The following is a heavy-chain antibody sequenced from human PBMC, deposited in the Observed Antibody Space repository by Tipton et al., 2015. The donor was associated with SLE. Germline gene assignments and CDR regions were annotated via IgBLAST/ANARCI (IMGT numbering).Heavy chain of an antibody. Sequence: QLVQSGAEVKKPGASVKVSCKASGYTFTNYDITWVRQATGQGPEWMGWMNPNSGKTGYTQSFQDRVTMTWDTSISTAYMELSSLRSEDTAVYYCARGDYYYYMDVWGKGTTVTVSS. CDR2: MNPNSGKT. CDR3: ARGDYYYYMDV. CDR1: GYTFTNYD. J-gene: IGHJ6*03. V-gene: IGHV1-8*01.